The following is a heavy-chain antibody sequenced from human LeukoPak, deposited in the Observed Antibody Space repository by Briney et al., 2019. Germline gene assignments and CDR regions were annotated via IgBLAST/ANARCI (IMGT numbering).Heavy chain of an antibody. Sequence: SETLSLTCIVSGGSVSSSSYYWGWIRQPPGKGLEWIGSIYYSGSTYYNPSLKSRVTISVDTSKNQFSLKLSSVTAADTAVYYCARRGWSGYPAWDWWGQGTLVTVSS. D-gene: IGHD3-3*01. CDR2: IYYSGST. CDR3: ARRGWSGYPAWDW. CDR1: GGSVSSSSYY. V-gene: IGHV4-39*01. J-gene: IGHJ4*02.